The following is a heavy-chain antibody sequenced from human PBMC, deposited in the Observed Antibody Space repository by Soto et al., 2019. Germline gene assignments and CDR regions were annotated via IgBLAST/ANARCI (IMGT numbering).Heavy chain of an antibody. Sequence: GGSLRLSCAASGFTFSSYWMHWVRQAPGKGLVWVSRINTDGTTTAYADSVKGRFTISRDNAKNTLYLQMNSLRAEDTAFYYCARRGPYFDSWGQGTLVTVSS. CDR1: GFTFSSYW. CDR3: ARRGPYFDS. D-gene: IGHD3-10*01. V-gene: IGHV3-74*01. J-gene: IGHJ4*02. CDR2: INTDGTTT.